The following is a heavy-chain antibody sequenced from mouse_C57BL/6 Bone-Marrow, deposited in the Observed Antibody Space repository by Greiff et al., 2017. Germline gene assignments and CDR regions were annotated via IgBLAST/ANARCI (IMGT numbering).Heavy chain of an antibody. CDR1: GYTFTSYW. V-gene: IGHV1-59*01. CDR2: IDPSDSYT. J-gene: IGHJ3*01. Sequence: VQLQQPGAELVRPGTSVKLSCKASGYTFTSYWMHWVKQRPGQGLEWIGVIDPSDSYTNYNQKFKGKATLTVDTSSSTAYMQLSSLTSEDSVVYYCASYSNYEAYWGQGTLVTVSA. D-gene: IGHD2-5*01. CDR3: ASYSNYEAY.